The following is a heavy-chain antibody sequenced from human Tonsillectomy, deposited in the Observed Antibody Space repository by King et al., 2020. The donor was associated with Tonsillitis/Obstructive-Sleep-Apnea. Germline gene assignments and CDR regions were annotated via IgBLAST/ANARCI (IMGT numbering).Heavy chain of an antibody. J-gene: IGHJ6*02. CDR1: GCTFSSYA. CDR2: ISYDGTNK. CDR3: ARERLDSSGWYPDYYYYGMDV. Sequence: AQLVQSGGGVVQPGRSLRLSCAASGCTFSSYAMHWVRQAPGKGLEGVAVISYDGTNKYYADSVKGRFTISRDNSKNTLYLQMNSLRAEDTAVYYCARERLDSSGWYPDYYYYGMDVWGQGTTVTVSS. V-gene: IGHV3-30*04. D-gene: IGHD6-19*01.